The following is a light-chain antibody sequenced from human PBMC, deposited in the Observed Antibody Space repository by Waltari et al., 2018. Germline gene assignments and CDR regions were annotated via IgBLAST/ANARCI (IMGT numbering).Light chain of an antibody. CDR1: SSNIGSNT. CDR2: SNN. Sequence: QSVLTQPPSASGTPGQRVTISCSGSSSNIGSNTVNWYQQLPGTAPKLLIYSNNQRPSGVPDRFTGSKSGTAASRAISGLQSEDEADYYCAAWDDSLKGVVFGGGTKLTV. CDR3: AAWDDSLKGVV. V-gene: IGLV1-44*01. J-gene: IGLJ2*01.